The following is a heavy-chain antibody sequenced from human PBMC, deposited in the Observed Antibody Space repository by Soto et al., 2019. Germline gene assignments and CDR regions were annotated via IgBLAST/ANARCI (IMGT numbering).Heavy chain of an antibody. Sequence: GGSLRLSCAASGFNFRTYWMHWVRQAPGKGLVWVAVIWYDGSNKYYADSVKGRFTISRDNSKNTLYLQMNSLRAEDTAVYYCAKDRFGDRDYDFWSGPGAFDIWGQGTMVTVSS. V-gene: IGHV3-33*06. D-gene: IGHD3-3*01. CDR2: IWYDGSNK. CDR1: GFNFRTYW. J-gene: IGHJ3*02. CDR3: AKDRFGDRDYDFWSGPGAFDI.